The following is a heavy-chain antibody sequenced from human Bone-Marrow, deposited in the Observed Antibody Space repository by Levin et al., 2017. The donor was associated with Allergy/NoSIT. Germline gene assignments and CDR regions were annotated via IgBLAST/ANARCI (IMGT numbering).Heavy chain of an antibody. CDR1: GDSITNGRYY. CDR2: IYYSGST. J-gene: IGHJ3*01. Sequence: SETLSLTCTVSGDSITNGRYYWSWIRQPPGKALEWIGYIYYSGSTYSNPSLESRVAISVDTSNNQFSLKLYSVTAGDTAVYYCAREDLREKLDSFDLWGRGTMVTVSS. CDR3: AREDLREKLDSFDL. V-gene: IGHV4-61*01.